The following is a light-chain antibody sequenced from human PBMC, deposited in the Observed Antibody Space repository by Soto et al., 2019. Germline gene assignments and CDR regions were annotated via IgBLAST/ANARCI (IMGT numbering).Light chain of an antibody. V-gene: IGLV2-8*01. CDR2: DVT. CDR3: SSHAGSSVV. CDR1: SSDVGAYKY. J-gene: IGLJ2*01. Sequence: QYALTQPPSASGSPGQSVTISCTGTSSDVGAYKYVSWYQQYPGKAPKLLIYDVTERPSGVPDRFSGSKSGNTASLTVSGLQVEDEADYYCSSHAGSSVVFGVGTKLTVL.